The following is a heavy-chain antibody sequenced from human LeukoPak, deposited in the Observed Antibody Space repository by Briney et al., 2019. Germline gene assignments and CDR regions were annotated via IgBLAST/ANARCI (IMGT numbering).Heavy chain of an antibody. J-gene: IGHJ5*02. V-gene: IGHV1-2*02. D-gene: IGHD5-18*01. Sequence: ASVKVSCKASVYTFSGYHVHWGRQAPGQGLEWIGWINPNSGGTNSAQKFQGRVTMTRDTSISTAYMELSGRKSSTTLIFNGTRDRPYTARMWFDTWGQGTLVTVSS. CDR1: VYTFSGYH. CDR2: INPNSGGT. CDR3: TRDRPYTARMWFDT.